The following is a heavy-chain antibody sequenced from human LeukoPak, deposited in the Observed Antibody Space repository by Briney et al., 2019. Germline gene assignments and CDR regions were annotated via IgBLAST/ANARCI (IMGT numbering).Heavy chain of an antibody. CDR3: ASEEYCSSTSCYKAFDI. J-gene: IGHJ3*02. CDR1: GFTFSSYS. V-gene: IGHV3-21*01. D-gene: IGHD2-2*02. Sequence: GGSPRLSCAASGFTFSSYSMNWVRQAPGKGLEWVSSISSSSSYIYYADSVKGRFTISRDNAKNSLYLQMNSLRAEDTAVYYCASEEYCSSTSCYKAFDIWGQGTMDTVSS. CDR2: ISSSSSYI.